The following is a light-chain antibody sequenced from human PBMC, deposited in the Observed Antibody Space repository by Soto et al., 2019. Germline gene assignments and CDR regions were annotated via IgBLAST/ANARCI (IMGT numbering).Light chain of an antibody. CDR3: AAWDDSLNGVV. CDR2: GYN. V-gene: IGLV1-44*01. J-gene: IGLJ3*02. Sequence: QSVLTQPPSASVTPGQMVTISCSGSSSNIGRNTVNWYHQLPGTAPKLLIYGYNQRPSGVPDRFSGSKSGTSASLAITGLQSEEEADYYCAAWDDSLNGVVFGGGTKMTVL. CDR1: SSNIGRNT.